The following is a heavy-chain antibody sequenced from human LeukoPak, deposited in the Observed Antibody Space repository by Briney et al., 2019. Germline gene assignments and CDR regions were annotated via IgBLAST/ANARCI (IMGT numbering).Heavy chain of an antibody. CDR1: GVSITDYY. CDR2: MYYSGHS. V-gene: IGHV4-59*01. Sequence: MSSETLSLTCTVAGVSITDYYWAWIRQPPGKGLEWIGYMYYSGHSDYNPSLKSRVSISVDTSKSQFSPKLTSVTTADTAMYYCASNDYGDYQSDYWGQGTLVTVSS. CDR3: ASNDYGDYQSDY. D-gene: IGHD4-17*01. J-gene: IGHJ4*02.